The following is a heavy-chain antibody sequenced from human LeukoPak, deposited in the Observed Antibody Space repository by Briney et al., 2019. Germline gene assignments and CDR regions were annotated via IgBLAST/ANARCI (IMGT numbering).Heavy chain of an antibody. J-gene: IGHJ4*02. Sequence: GGSLRLSYAASGFTFSSYWMSWVRQAPGKGLEWVGNIKQDGSEKYYVDSVKGRFTISRDNAKNSLFLQMNSLRAEDTAVYYCTRDMQGTRLYLVGFQDDWGQGTLVTVSS. CDR3: TRDMQGTRLYLVGFQDD. D-gene: IGHD3-16*01. CDR1: GFTFSSYW. CDR2: IKQDGSEK. V-gene: IGHV3-7*01.